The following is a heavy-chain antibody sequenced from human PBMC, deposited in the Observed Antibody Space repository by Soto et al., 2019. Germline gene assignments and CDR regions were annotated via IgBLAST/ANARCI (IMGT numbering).Heavy chain of an antibody. D-gene: IGHD2-2*01. V-gene: IGHV3-30*18. J-gene: IGHJ6*02. CDR2: ISYDGRNK. CDR3: AKGTSYYGMDV. Sequence: PGGSLRLSCAASGFTFSSYGMHWVRQAPGKGLEWGAGISYDGRNKYYADSVKGRFTISRDNSKNTLYLQMNSLRAEDTAVYYCAKGTSYYGMDVWGQGTTVTVSS. CDR1: GFTFSSYG.